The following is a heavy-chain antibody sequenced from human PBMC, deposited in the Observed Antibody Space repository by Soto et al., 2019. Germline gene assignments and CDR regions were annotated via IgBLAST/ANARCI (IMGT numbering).Heavy chain of an antibody. J-gene: IGHJ4*02. D-gene: IGHD3-22*01. Sequence: GSLKISCKGSGYSFAGFWITWVRPKPGKSLEWMGRIDPSDSQTYYSPSFRGHVTISVTKSITTVFLQWSSLRASDTAMYYCARQIYDSDTGPNFQYYFDSWGQGTPVTVSS. CDR2: IDPSDSQT. CDR3: ARQIYDSDTGPNFQYYFDS. V-gene: IGHV5-10-1*01. CDR1: GYSFAGFW.